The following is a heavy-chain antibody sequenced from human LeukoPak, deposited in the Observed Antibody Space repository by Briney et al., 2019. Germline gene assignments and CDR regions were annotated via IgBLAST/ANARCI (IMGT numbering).Heavy chain of an antibody. CDR3: AKSVVVAATLDY. Sequence: PEGSLRLSCATSGFTFSSYAMSWVRQAPGKGLEWVSAISGSGGSTYYADSVKGRFTISRDNSKNTLYLQMNSLRAEDTAVYYCAKSVVVAATLDYWGQGTLVTVSS. J-gene: IGHJ4*02. CDR1: GFTFSSYA. CDR2: ISGSGGST. V-gene: IGHV3-23*01. D-gene: IGHD2-15*01.